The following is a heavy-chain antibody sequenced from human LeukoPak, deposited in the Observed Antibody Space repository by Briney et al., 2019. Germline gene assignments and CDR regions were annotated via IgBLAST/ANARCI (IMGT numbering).Heavy chain of an antibody. CDR3: ARGVPYDSWSGPHYSDY. CDR2: IKQDGSQE. Sequence: GGSLRLSCAASRFTLSTYWMSWVRQAPGKGLEWVAHIKQDGSQEYYVDSVKGRFTISGDSAKNSLYLQMNSLRAEDTAVYYCARGVPYDSWSGPHYSDYWGQGTLVTVSS. CDR1: RFTLSTYW. D-gene: IGHD3-3*01. J-gene: IGHJ4*02. V-gene: IGHV3-7*01.